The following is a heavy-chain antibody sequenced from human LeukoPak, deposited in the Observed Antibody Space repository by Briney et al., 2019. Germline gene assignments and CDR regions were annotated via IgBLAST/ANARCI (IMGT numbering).Heavy chain of an antibody. D-gene: IGHD6-19*01. V-gene: IGHV5-51*01. J-gene: IGHJ4*02. CDR2: IYPGDSDI. CDR1: GYSFTSYW. CDR3: ARHKLIAVAGTAVTAYFDY. Sequence: GESLKISCKGSGYSFTSYWIGWVRQMPGKGLEWMGIIYPGDSDIRYSPSFQGQVTISADKSISTAYLQWSSLKASDTAMYYCARHKLIAVAGTAVTAYFDYWGQGTLVTVSS.